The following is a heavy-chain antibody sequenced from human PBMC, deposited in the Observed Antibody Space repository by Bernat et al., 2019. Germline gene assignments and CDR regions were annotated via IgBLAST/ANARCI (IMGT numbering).Heavy chain of an antibody. V-gene: IGHV3-49*04. D-gene: IGHD1-1*01. CDR1: GFTFGDYS. CDR2: FRSQAYGGTT. Sequence: EVQLVESGGDLVQPGRSLRLSCTTSGFTFGDYSVSWVRQAPGKGLEWISLFRSQAYGGTTEYAASVKGRFIISRDDSKGIAYLQMNSLKTEDTAVYFCARVPHDAPYQLSGSDYWGQGTLVTVSS. CDR3: ARVPHDAPYQLSGSDY. J-gene: IGHJ4*02.